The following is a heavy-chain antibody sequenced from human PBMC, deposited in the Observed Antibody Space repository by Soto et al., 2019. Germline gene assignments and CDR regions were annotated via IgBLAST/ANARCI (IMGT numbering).Heavy chain of an antibody. V-gene: IGHV6-1*01. CDR3: ARAGSTMYRLHPHFDY. CDR1: GDSVSTNSGA. Sequence: SQTLSLTCVISGDSVSTNSGAWNWIRQPPSRGLEWLGRTFYRSRWYSDYADSVKGRININSDTSKNQFSLQLSSVTPEDTAVYYCARAGSTMYRLHPHFDYWGQGTLVTVSS. D-gene: IGHD3-9*01. J-gene: IGHJ4*02. CDR2: TFYRSRWYS.